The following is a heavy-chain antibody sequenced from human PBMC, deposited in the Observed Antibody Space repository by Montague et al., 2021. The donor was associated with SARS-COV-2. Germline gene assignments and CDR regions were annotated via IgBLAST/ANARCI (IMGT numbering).Heavy chain of an antibody. D-gene: IGHD6-13*01. V-gene: IGHV4-61*02. CDR2: IYRGGSP. Sequence: TLSLTCSVSGDSLSSGSYYWSWIRQPAGKGLEWIGRIYRGGSPNYNPSLKSRVTISGDMSKNQFSLNVSSATAADTAVYYCARDVVAAPGTFGYWGQGTLVTVSS. J-gene: IGHJ4*02. CDR3: ARDVVAAPGTFGY. CDR1: GDSLSSGSYY.